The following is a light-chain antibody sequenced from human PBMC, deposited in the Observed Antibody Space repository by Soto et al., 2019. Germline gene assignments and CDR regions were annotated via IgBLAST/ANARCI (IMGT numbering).Light chain of an antibody. CDR2: GAS. Sequence: EIVLTQSPGTLSLSPGGSATLSCRASQSVSSSYLGWYQQKPGQAPRLLISGASSRATGIPARFSGSGSGTEFTLTISSLQSEDFAVYYCQQYTNWPPWTFGQGTKVDIK. CDR3: QQYTNWPPWT. CDR1: QSVSSSY. J-gene: IGKJ1*01. V-gene: IGKV3-15*01.